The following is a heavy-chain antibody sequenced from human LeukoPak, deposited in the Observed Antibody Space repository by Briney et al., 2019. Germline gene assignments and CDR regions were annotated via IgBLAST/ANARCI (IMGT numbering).Heavy chain of an antibody. CDR1: GFTFSSYG. J-gene: IGHJ4*02. V-gene: IGHV3-30*18. CDR3: AKDKGREGDY. Sequence: GGSLRLSCAASGFTFSSYGMHWVRQAPGKGLEWVAVVSSEGSEKFYADSVKGRFTISRDNSKHTLNLQMNSLRVEDTAVYYCAKDKGREGDYWGQGTLVTVSS. D-gene: IGHD1-26*01. CDR2: VSSEGSEK.